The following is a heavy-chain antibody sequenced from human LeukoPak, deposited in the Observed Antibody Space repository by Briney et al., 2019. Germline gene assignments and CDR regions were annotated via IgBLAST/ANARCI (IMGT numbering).Heavy chain of an antibody. V-gene: IGHV3-30*04. J-gene: IGHJ4*02. CDR2: ISYDGSNK. D-gene: IGHD5-12*01. CDR3: AKDEKWLRLGYYFDY. CDR1: GFTFSSYA. Sequence: PGGSLRLSCAASGFTFSSYAMHWVRQAPGKGLEWVAVISYDGSNKYYANSVKGRFTISRDSSKNTLYLQMNSLRPEDTAVYYCAKDEKWLRLGYYFDYWGQGTLVTVSS.